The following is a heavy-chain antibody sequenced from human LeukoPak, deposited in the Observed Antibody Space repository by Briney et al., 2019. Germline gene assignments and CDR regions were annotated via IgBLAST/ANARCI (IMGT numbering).Heavy chain of an antibody. CDR3: ARDRLHTAHFDY. CDR1: GFTFSSFT. CDR2: VSDTGNI. J-gene: IGHJ4*02. D-gene: IGHD5-18*01. V-gene: IGHV3-48*02. Sequence: GGSLRLSCAASGFTFSSFTMNWVRQAPGKGLEWVSTVSDTGNIHYSDSVKGRFTISRDNAKNSLYLQMNSLRDEDTAVYYCARDRLHTAHFDYWGQGTLVTVSS.